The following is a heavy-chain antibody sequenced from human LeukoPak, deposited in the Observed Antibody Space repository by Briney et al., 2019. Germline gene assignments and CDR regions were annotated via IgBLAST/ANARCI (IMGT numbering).Heavy chain of an antibody. Sequence: GGSLRLSCAASGFTFRSYWMHCVRQVPGKGLVWVSLINSDGATTHADSVKGRFTISRDNAKNTLYLQMNSLRAEDTAVYYCARSAADAFDYWGQGTLVTVSS. CDR2: INSDGAT. J-gene: IGHJ4*02. V-gene: IGHV3-74*01. CDR3: ARSAADAFDY. CDR1: GFTFRSYW.